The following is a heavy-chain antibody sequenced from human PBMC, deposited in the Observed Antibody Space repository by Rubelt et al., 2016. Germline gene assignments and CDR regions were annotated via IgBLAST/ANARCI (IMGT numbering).Heavy chain of an antibody. CDR2: ISGSGGST. J-gene: IGHJ6*02. V-gene: IGHV3-23*01. D-gene: IGHD5-12*01. Sequence: GKGLEWVSAISGSGGSTYYADSVKGRFTISRDNSKNTLYLQMNSLRAEDTAVYYCASWLSEVGMDVWGQGTTVTVSS. CDR3: ASWLSEVGMDV.